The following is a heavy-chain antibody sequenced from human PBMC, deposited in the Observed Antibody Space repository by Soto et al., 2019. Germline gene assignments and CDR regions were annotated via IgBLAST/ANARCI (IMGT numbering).Heavy chain of an antibody. CDR1: GYNFIDYD. D-gene: IGHD6-19*01. CDR3: ARNPYSSCVFEP. V-gene: IGHV1-8*01. J-gene: IGHJ5*02. Sequence: QVHLVQSGAEVKEPGASVKVSCKASGYNFIDYDINWVRQSTGQGLAWMGWMTPNSGNTGYVQKFQGRVTVPRDTSIGAAYMELSSLTSEDTAVYSCARNPYSSCVFEPWGQGTLVTVSS. CDR2: MTPNSGNT.